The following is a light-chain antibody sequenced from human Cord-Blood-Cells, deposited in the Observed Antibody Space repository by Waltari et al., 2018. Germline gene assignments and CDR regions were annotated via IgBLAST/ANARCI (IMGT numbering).Light chain of an antibody. Sequence: DIQMSQYPSSLSASVGDRVTITCRASQSISSYLNWYQQKPGKSPKRLIYAASSLQSGVPSRFSGSGSGTDFTLTISSLQPEDVATYYCQQGYSTPYTFGQGTKLEIK. CDR1: QSISSY. CDR2: AAS. V-gene: IGKV1-39*01. CDR3: QQGYSTPYT. J-gene: IGKJ2*01.